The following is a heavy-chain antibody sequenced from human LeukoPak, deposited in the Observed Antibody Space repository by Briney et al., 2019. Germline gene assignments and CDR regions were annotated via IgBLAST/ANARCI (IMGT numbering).Heavy chain of an antibody. D-gene: IGHD5-12*01. Sequence: GGSLRLSCAASGLTFSTFAMSWFRQAPGKGLDWVSAISGSGGGTYYADSVKGRLTISRDNSKNTLYLQMSSLRAEDTAVYYCAKAFSAYENWPPNWFDPWGQGTLVTVSS. J-gene: IGHJ5*02. CDR3: AKAFSAYENWPPNWFDP. V-gene: IGHV3-23*01. CDR1: GLTFSTFA. CDR2: ISGSGGGT.